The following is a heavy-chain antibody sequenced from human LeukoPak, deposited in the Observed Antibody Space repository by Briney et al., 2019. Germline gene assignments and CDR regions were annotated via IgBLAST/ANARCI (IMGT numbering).Heavy chain of an antibody. Sequence: ASVKVSCKASGYTFTSYDINWVRQATGQGLEWMGWMNPNSGNTGYAQKFQGRVTMTRNTSISTAYMELSGLRSEDTAVYYCARGSWGYGDYYFDYWGQGTLVTVSS. D-gene: IGHD4-17*01. CDR3: ARGSWGYGDYYFDY. V-gene: IGHV1-8*01. CDR2: MNPNSGNT. J-gene: IGHJ4*02. CDR1: GYTFTSYD.